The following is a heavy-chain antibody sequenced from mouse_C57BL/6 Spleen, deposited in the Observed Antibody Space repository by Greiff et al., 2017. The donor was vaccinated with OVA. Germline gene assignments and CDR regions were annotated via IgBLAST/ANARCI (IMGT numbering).Heavy chain of an antibody. CDR3: ARMRIYDGSLYYFDY. V-gene: IGHV8-8*01. Sequence: QVTLKESGPGILQPSQTLSLTCSFSGFSLSTFGMGVGWIRQPSGKGLEWLAHIWWDDDKYYNPALKSRLTISKDTSKNQVFLKIANVDTADTATYYCARMRIYDGSLYYFDYWGQGTTLTVSS. J-gene: IGHJ2*01. D-gene: IGHD2-3*01. CDR1: GFSLSTFGMG. CDR2: IWWDDDK.